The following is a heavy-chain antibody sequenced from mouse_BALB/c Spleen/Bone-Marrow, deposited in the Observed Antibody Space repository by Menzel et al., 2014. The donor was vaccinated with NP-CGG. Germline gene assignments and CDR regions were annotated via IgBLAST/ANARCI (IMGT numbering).Heavy chain of an antibody. CDR3: ARGGYGYLFAY. CDR2: ILPGSGST. J-gene: IGHJ3*01. D-gene: IGHD2-2*01. Sequence: QVQLQQSGAELMKPGASVKISCKATGYTFNSYWIEWVKQRPGHGLEWIGEILPGSGSTNYNEKFKGKATFTTDTSSNTAYMQLSSLTSEDSAVYYCARGGYGYLFAYWGKGTLVTVSA. CDR1: GYTFNSYW. V-gene: IGHV1-9*01.